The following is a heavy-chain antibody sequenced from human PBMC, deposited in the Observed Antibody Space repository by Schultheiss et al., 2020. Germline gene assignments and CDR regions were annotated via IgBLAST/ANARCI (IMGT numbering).Heavy chain of an antibody. CDR2: INHSGST. J-gene: IGHJ4*02. V-gene: IGHV4-39*07. CDR1: GGSISSGGYY. Sequence: SQTLSLTCTVSGGSISSGGYYWSWIRQPPGKGLEWIGEINHSGSTNYNPSLKSRVTISVDTSKNQFSLKLSSVTAADTAVYYCARGGLIAVASSFRARAYYFDYWGQGTLVTVSS. D-gene: IGHD6-19*01. CDR3: ARGGLIAVASSFRARAYYFDY.